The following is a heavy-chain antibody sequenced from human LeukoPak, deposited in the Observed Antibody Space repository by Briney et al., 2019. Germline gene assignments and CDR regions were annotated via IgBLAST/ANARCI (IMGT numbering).Heavy chain of an antibody. J-gene: IGHJ4*02. CDR2: ISGSGGST. Sequence: GGSLRLSCAASGFTFSSYAMSWVRQAPGKGLEWVSAISGSGGSTYYADSVKGRFTISRDNSKNTLYLQMNSLRAKDTAVYFCAKDRGYGGYDPVDYWGQGTLVTVSS. CDR1: GFTFSSYA. V-gene: IGHV3-23*01. CDR3: AKDRGYGGYDPVDY. D-gene: IGHD5-12*01.